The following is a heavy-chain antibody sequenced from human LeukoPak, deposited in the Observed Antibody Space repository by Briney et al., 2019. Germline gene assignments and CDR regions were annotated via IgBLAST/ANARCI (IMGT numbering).Heavy chain of an antibody. V-gene: IGHV4-39*01. CDR1: GGSISSSDYY. J-gene: IGHJ4*02. CDR2: IYYSGST. D-gene: IGHD6-13*01. CDR3: ASLRSRSSWTTFYFDY. Sequence: SETLSLTCTVSGGSISSSDYYWGWIRQPPGKGLEWIGTIYYSGSTYYNPSLKSRVTISVDTSKNQFSLKLSSVTAADTAVYYCASLRSRSSWTTFYFDYWGQGTLVTVSS.